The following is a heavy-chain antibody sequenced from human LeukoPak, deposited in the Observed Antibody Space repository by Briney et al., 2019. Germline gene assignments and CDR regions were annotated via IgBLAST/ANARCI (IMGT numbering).Heavy chain of an antibody. V-gene: IGHV3-21*01. Sequence: PGGSLRLSCAASGFTFSSYSMNWVRQAPGMGLEWVSSISSSSSYIYYADSVKGRFTISRDNAKNSLYLQMNSLRAEDTAVYYCVRDLYRIVVVPHYFDYWGQGTLVTVSS. D-gene: IGHD3-22*01. CDR3: VRDLYRIVVVPHYFDY. J-gene: IGHJ4*02. CDR2: ISSSSSYI. CDR1: GFTFSSYS.